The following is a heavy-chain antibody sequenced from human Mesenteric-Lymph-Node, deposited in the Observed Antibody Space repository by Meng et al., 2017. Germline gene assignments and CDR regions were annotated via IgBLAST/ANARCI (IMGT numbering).Heavy chain of an antibody. V-gene: IGHV4-31*03. D-gene: IGHD4-17*01. CDR2: IYYSGST. J-gene: IGHJ5*02. CDR1: GGSGSSGGYY. CDR3: ARTNYGDYNWFDP. Sequence: QLQEAGPGLVKPSQTLSLTGTVSGGSGSSGGYYWTWIRQHPGKGLEWFGHIYYSGSTFYNPSLKRRVIISIDTSKNQFSLNLRSVTAADTAVYFCARTNYGDYNWFDPWGQGTLVTVSS.